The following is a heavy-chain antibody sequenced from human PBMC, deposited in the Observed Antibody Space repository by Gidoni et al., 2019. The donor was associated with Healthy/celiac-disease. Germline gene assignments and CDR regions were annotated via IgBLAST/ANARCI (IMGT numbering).Heavy chain of an antibody. V-gene: IGHV4-34*01. Sequence: LTCPGYVGSFSVSSWSWIRQPPGKGLEWIGEINHSGSTNYNPSLKSRVTISVDTSKNQFSLKLSSVTAADTAVYYCARRRITIFGVVTTRQYYFDYWGQGTLVTVSS. CDR3: ARRRITIFGVVTTRQYYFDY. J-gene: IGHJ4*02. CDR1: VGSFSVSS. CDR2: INHSGST. D-gene: IGHD3-3*01.